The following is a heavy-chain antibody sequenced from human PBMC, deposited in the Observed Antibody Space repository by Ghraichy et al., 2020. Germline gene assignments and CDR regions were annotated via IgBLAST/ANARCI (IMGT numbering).Heavy chain of an antibody. CDR2: ISGYNGDT. Sequence: ASVKVSCKASAYTFTSYGINWVRQAPGQGLEWMGWISGYNGDTNYAQNFQGRVTMTTDTSTTTAYMELRSLRSDDTAVYYCARGGFMIHTPNAFDIWGQGTMVIVSS. CDR3: ARGGFMIHTPNAFDI. D-gene: IGHD3-10*01. J-gene: IGHJ3*02. V-gene: IGHV1-18*04. CDR1: AYTFTSYG.